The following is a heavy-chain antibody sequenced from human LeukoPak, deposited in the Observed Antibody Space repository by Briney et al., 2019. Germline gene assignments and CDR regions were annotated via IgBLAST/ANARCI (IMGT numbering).Heavy chain of an antibody. Sequence: SETLSLTCTVSGGSINSYYWSWIRQPPGKGLEWIGYIYYSGNTNYNPSLKSRVTMAVDTSKNQFSLKLSSATAADTAVYYCARGGYSSGYYSFDYWGQGTPVTVSS. V-gene: IGHV4-59*01. J-gene: IGHJ4*02. CDR2: IYYSGNT. D-gene: IGHD3-22*01. CDR3: ARGGYSSGYYSFDY. CDR1: GGSINSYY.